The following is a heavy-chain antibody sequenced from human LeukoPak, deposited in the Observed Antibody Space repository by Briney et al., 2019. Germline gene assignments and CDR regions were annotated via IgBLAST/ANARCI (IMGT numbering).Heavy chain of an antibody. CDR1: GFTFSSYG. V-gene: IGHV3-30*02. J-gene: IGHJ3*02. CDR3: AKDISRYSSSSEAFDI. Sequence: GRSLRLPCAASGFTFSSYGMHWVRQAPGKGLEWVAVIRYDGSNKYYADSVKGRFTISRDNSKNTLYLQVNSLRAEDTAVYYCAKDISRYSSSSEAFDIWGQGTMVTVSS. D-gene: IGHD6-6*01. CDR2: IRYDGSNK.